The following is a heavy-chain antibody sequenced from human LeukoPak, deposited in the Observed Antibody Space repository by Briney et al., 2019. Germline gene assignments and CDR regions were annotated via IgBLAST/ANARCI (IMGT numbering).Heavy chain of an antibody. CDR2: IKSKTDGGTT. V-gene: IGHV3-15*01. Sequence: GGSLRLSCAASGFTFSNAWMSWVRQAPGEGLEWVGRIKSKTDGGTTDYAAPVKGRFTISRDDSKNTLYLQMNSLKTEDTAVYYCTTGITMVRGVIEDYGMDVWGKGTTVTVSS. D-gene: IGHD3-10*01. CDR1: GFTFSNAW. CDR3: TTGITMVRGVIEDYGMDV. J-gene: IGHJ6*04.